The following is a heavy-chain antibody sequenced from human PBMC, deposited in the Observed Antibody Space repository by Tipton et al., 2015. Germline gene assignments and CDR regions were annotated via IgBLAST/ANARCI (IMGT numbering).Heavy chain of an antibody. Sequence: TLSLTCAVSGYSITSGFYWGWIRQPPGQGLEWIGSVHHMGSTYYNPSLKSRVTISVDTSKTQFSLKMSSVTASDTAVYYCAKYVASDADWGQGTLVTVSS. J-gene: IGHJ4*02. CDR1: GYSITSGFY. V-gene: IGHV4-38-2*01. D-gene: IGHD3-3*02. CDR2: VHHMGST. CDR3: AKYVASDAD.